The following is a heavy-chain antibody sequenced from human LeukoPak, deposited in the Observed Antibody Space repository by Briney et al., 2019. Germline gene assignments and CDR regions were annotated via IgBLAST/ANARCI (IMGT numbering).Heavy chain of an antibody. Sequence: ASVRVSCKASGYTFTGYYMHWVRQAPGQGLEWMGIINPSGGSTSYAQKFQGRVTMTRDTSTSTVYMELSSLRSEDTAVYYCARIYGDVRVGYYFDYWGQGTLVTVSP. CDR1: GYTFTGYY. D-gene: IGHD4-17*01. CDR3: ARIYGDVRVGYYFDY. CDR2: INPSGGST. V-gene: IGHV1-46*01. J-gene: IGHJ4*02.